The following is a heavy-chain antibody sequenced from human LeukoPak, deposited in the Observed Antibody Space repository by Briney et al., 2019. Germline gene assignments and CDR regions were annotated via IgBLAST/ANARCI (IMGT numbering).Heavy chain of an antibody. CDR1: GGSFSGYY. CDR2: INHSGST. Sequence: SETLSLTCAVYGGSFSGYYWSWIRQPPGKGLEWIGEINHSGSTNYNPSLKSRVTISVDTSKNQFSLRLSSVTAADTAVYYCARHQFYYDTSGYYYFDYWGRGILVTVSS. J-gene: IGHJ4*02. V-gene: IGHV4-34*01. CDR3: ARHQFYYDTSGYYYFDY. D-gene: IGHD3-22*01.